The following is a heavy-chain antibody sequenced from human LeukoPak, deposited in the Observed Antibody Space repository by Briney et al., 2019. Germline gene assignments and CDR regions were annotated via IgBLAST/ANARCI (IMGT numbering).Heavy chain of an antibody. CDR3: AHRPVHTAMVGYPVGFDP. CDR2: IYWDDDE. CDR1: GFSLTTSGVG. V-gene: IGHV2-5*02. J-gene: IGHJ5*02. D-gene: IGHD5-18*01. Sequence: SSPTLVKPTQTLTLTCTFSGFSLTTSGVGVGWIRQPPGKALEWLAFIYWDDDERYSPSLKSRLTITKDTSKNQVVLIMTNMDPVDTATYYCAHRPVHTAMVGYPVGFDPWGQGTLVTVSS.